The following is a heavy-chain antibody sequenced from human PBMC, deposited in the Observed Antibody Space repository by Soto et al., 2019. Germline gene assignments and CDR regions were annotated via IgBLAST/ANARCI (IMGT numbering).Heavy chain of an antibody. V-gene: IGHV4-34*01. J-gene: IGHJ4*02. Sequence: PSETLSLTCAVYVGSVSGYYWSWIRQPPGKGLEWIGEINHSGSTNYNPSLKSRVTISVDTSKNQFSLKLSSVTAADTAVYYCALTVVAAYQFDYWGQGTLVTV. D-gene: IGHD2-15*01. CDR2: INHSGST. CDR1: VGSVSGYY. CDR3: ALTVVAAYQFDY.